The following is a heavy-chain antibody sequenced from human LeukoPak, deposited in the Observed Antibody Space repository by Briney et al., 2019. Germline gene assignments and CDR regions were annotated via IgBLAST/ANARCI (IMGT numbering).Heavy chain of an antibody. Sequence: PSETLSLTCAVYGGSFSGYYWSWIRQPPGKGLEWIGEINHSGSTNYNPSLKSRVTISVDTSKNQFSLKLSSVTAADTAVYYCARADSDYYDSSGYHDAFDIWGQGTMVTVSS. CDR2: INHSGST. J-gene: IGHJ3*02. CDR3: ARADSDYYDSSGYHDAFDI. D-gene: IGHD3-22*01. V-gene: IGHV4-34*01. CDR1: GGSFSGYY.